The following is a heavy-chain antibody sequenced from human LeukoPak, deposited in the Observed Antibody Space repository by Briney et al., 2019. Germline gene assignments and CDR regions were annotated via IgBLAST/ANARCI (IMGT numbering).Heavy chain of an antibody. CDR1: GFTFSTYA. D-gene: IGHD1-7*01. CDR2: ISYDGSNK. J-gene: IGHJ4*02. Sequence: GRSLRLSCAASGFTFSTYAMHWVRQAPGKGLEWVAVISYDGSNKYYADSVKGRFTISRDNSKNTLHLQMNSLRAEDTAVFYCARDLGINYYYFDYWGQGTLVTVSS. V-gene: IGHV3-30-3*01. CDR3: ARDLGINYYYFDY.